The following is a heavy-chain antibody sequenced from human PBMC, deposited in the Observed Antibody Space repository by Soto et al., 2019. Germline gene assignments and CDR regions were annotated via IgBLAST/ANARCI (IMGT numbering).Heavy chain of an antibody. Sequence: EVQLVESGGGLVKPGGSLRLSCAASGFTFSYAWMSWVRQAPGKGLEWVGRIKSKSDGGTTDFAAPVEGRFAISRDDSTNTLYLQMNSLKTEDTALYFCTTNRGYCSGADCSNGYWGQGTLVTVSS. CDR1: GFTFSYAW. J-gene: IGHJ4*02. CDR2: IKSKSDGGTT. V-gene: IGHV3-15*01. CDR3: TTNRGYCSGADCSNGY. D-gene: IGHD2-15*01.